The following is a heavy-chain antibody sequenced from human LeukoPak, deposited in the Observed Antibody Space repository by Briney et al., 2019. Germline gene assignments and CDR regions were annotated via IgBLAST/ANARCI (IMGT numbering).Heavy chain of an antibody. CDR1: GYTFTGYY. CDR3: ARDSQLAYYDSSGYPNWFDP. V-gene: IGHV1-2*02. CDR2: INPNSGGT. J-gene: IGHJ5*02. D-gene: IGHD3-22*01. Sequence: ASVKVSCKASGYTFTGYYMHWVRQAPGQGLEWMGWINPNSGGTNYARKFQGRVTMTRDTSISTAYMELSRLRSDDTAVYYCARDSQLAYYDSSGYPNWFDPWGQGTLVTVSS.